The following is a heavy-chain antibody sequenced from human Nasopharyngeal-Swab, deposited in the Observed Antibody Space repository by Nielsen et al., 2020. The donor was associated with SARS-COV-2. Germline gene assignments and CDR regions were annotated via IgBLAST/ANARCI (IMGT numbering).Heavy chain of an antibody. V-gene: IGHV1-18*01. CDR2: ISAYNGNT. CDR3: ARHYDFWSGYLPYYFDY. CDR1: RYTFTSYG. Sequence: ASVKVSCKASRYTFTSYGIRWVRQAPGQGLEWMGWISAYNGNTSYAQKLQGRVTMTTDTSTSTAYMELRSLRSDDTAVYYCARHYDFWSGYLPYYFDYWGQGTLVTVSS. D-gene: IGHD3-3*01. J-gene: IGHJ4*02.